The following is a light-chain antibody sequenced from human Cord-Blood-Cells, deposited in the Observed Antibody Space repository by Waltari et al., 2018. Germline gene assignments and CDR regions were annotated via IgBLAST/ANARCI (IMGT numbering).Light chain of an antibody. CDR1: SSHIGAGYD. V-gene: IGLV1-40*01. CDR2: GNT. CDR3: QSYDSSLSGSV. Sequence: QSVLTQPPSVSGAPGQGVTISCPGSSSHIGAGYDVHWYQQLPGTAPKLPIYGNTNRPSGVPDRFAGSKSGTSASLAITGLQAEDEADYYCQSYDSSLSGSVFGGGTKLTVL. J-gene: IGLJ3*02.